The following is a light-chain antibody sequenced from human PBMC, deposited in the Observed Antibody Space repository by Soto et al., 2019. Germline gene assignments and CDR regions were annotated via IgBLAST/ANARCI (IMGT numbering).Light chain of an antibody. J-gene: IGKJ4*01. CDR1: QSILFSSNNKNY. V-gene: IGKV4-1*01. CDR2: LAS. Sequence: DIVMTQSPDSLAVSLGERATINCKSSQSILFSSNNKNYLTWYQQKPGQPPKPLIYLASTRESGVPDRFSGSGSETDFTLTISSLQAEDVAVYYCQQYYSTPVTFGGGTKVEIK. CDR3: QQYYSTPVT.